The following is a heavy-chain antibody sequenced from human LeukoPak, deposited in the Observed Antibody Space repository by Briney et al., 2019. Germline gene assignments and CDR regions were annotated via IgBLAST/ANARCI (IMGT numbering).Heavy chain of an antibody. CDR1: GFTFSSYG. CDR2: IWYDGSNK. J-gene: IGHJ4*02. CDR3: ARFVGSDYTGSFDL. Sequence: GSLRLSCAASGFTFSSYGMHWVRQAPGKGLEWVAVIWYDGSNKYYADSVKGRFTISRDNSKNTLYLQMNSPRAEDTAVYHCARFVGSDYTGSFDLWGQGTPVTVSS. V-gene: IGHV3-33*01. D-gene: IGHD3-10*01.